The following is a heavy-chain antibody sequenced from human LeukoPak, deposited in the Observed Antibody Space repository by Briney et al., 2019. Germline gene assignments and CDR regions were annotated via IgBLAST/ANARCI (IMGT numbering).Heavy chain of an antibody. CDR2: LSYTGET. D-gene: IGHD2/OR15-2a*01. CDR3: SEGYFEPFDH. J-gene: IGHJ4*02. CDR1: GASVSSSH. V-gene: IGHV4-59*02. Sequence: SETLSLTCVVSGASVSSSHWNWIRQLPGKGLEWIGCLSYTGETDYNPSLTSRVTISLDTSKNQVSLKLRSVTAADTAVYYCSEGYFEPFDHWGQGTLVTVSS.